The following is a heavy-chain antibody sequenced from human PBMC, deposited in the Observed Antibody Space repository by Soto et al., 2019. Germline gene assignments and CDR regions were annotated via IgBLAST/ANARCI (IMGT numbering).Heavy chain of an antibody. V-gene: IGHV1-8*01. Sequence: ASVKVSCKASGYSFTSYEINWVRQATGQGFEYLGWMNPNSGNTGHALKFQDRVTVTRDTSTSTVYMEINSLTSEDTAIYYCARDNSRTFPAAPGDKKSDSSGWWFDPWGQGTLVTVSS. D-gene: IGHD6-13*01. J-gene: IGHJ5*02. CDR3: ARDNSRTFPAAPGDKKSDSSGWWFDP. CDR2: MNPNSGNT. CDR1: GYSFTSYE.